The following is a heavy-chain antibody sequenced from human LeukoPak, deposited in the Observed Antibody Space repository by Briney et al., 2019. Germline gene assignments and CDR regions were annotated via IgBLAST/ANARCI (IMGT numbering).Heavy chain of an antibody. V-gene: IGHV3-33*01. D-gene: IGHD6-13*01. CDR3: ARDDFIAAAGTRYYYYGMDV. Sequence: GGSLRLSCAASGFTFSSYGMHWVRQAPGKGLEWVAVIWYDGSNKYYADSVKGRFTISRDNSKNTLYLQMNSLRAEDTAVYYCARDDFIAAAGTRYYYYGMDVWGQGTTVTVSS. J-gene: IGHJ6*02. CDR1: GFTFSSYG. CDR2: IWYDGSNK.